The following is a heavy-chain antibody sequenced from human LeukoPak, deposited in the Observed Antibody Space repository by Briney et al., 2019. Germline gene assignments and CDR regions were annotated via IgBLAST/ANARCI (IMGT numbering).Heavy chain of an antibody. J-gene: IGHJ4*02. V-gene: IGHV4-39*07. CDR3: ARLYDSSGYYYPFDY. CDR1: GGSISSSIYY. Sequence: SETLSLTCIVSGGSISSSIYYWAWVRQPPGKGLEWIGTVFYNGATQYSPSLRSRVTISIDTSTNQFSLKLSSVTAADTAVYYCARLYDSSGYYYPFDYWGQGTLVTVSS. D-gene: IGHD3-22*01. CDR2: VFYNGAT.